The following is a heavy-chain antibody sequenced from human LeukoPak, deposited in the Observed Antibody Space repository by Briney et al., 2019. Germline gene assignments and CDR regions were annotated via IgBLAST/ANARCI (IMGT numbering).Heavy chain of an antibody. CDR3: ATYPKGITMVRGVIT. Sequence: ASVKLSCKVSGYTLTELSMHWVRQAPGKGLEWMGGFDPEDGETIYAQKFQGRVTMTEDTSTDTAYMELSSLRSEDTAVYYCATYPKGITMVRGVITWGQGTLVTVSS. V-gene: IGHV1-24*01. J-gene: IGHJ5*02. CDR2: FDPEDGET. CDR1: GYTLTELS. D-gene: IGHD3-10*01.